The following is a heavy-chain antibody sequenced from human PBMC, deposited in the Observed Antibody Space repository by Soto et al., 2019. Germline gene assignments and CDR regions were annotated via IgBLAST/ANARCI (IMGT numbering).Heavy chain of an antibody. CDR2: INPNSGGT. CDR1: GYTFTGYY. V-gene: IGHV1-2*04. Sequence: ASVKVSCKASGYTFTGYYMHWVRQAPGQGLEWMGWINPNSGGTNYAQKFQGWVTMTRDTSISTAYMELSRLRSDDTAVYYCARDLDSAAAVRKYYFDYWGQGTLVTVSS. D-gene: IGHD6-13*01. J-gene: IGHJ4*02. CDR3: ARDLDSAAAVRKYYFDY.